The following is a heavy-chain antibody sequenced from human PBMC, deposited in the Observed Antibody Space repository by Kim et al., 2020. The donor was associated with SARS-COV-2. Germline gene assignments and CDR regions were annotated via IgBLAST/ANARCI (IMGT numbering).Heavy chain of an antibody. V-gene: IGHV4-31*03. D-gene: IGHD6-19*01. Sequence: SETLSLTCTVSGGSISSGGYYWSWIRQHPGKGLEWIGYIYYSGSTYYNPSLKSRVTISADTSKNQFSLKLSSVTAANTAVYYCARDRSSGWYDYYYYGMDVWGQGTTVTVSS. CDR2: IYYSGST. J-gene: IGHJ6*02. CDR1: GGSISSGGYY. CDR3: ARDRSSGWYDYYYYGMDV.